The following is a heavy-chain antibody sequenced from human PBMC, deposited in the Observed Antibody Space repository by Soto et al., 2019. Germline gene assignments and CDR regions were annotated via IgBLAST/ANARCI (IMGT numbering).Heavy chain of an antibody. D-gene: IGHD1-1*01. J-gene: IGHJ5*02. CDR3: AGPHDRAGLGT. Sequence: EASVKVSCKASENTFSTYLVHWVRQVHGQGLEWMGWHNGYNGQTEYSQKFQGRVTITRDTSAKTAYLELRSLTSEDTAVYYCAGPHDRAGLGTWGQGTLVTVS. V-gene: IGHV1-3*01. CDR2: HNGYNGQT. CDR1: ENTFSTYL.